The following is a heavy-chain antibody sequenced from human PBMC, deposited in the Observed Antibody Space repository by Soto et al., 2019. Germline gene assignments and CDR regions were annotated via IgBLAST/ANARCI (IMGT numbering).Heavy chain of an antibody. D-gene: IGHD4-17*01. Sequence: ALVNVSRKASGGTFSGDAIGCLRQTPGQGLEWMGGIIPIFGTANYAQKFQGRVTITGDESTSTAYMELSRLRSEDTAVYYCATPLHVYGDYALENWGQGTLVTVSS. CDR1: GGTFSGDA. CDR2: IIPIFGTA. V-gene: IGHV1-69*13. J-gene: IGHJ4*02. CDR3: ATPLHVYGDYALEN.